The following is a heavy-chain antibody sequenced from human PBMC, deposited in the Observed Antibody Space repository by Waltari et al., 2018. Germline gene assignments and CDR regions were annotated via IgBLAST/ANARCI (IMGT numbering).Heavy chain of an antibody. CDR3: AWRPGWGPYYLDY. CDR2: INHSGST. V-gene: IGHV4-34*01. D-gene: IGHD3-16*01. Sequence: QVQLQQWGAGLLKPSETLSLTCAVYGGSFSDYFWNWIRQPPGKGLEGVGEINHSGSTHYNPARKSRVAISVNTSKNQFSRKLSSVTAADRAVYYCAWRPGWGPYYLDYWGQGTLVTVSS. CDR1: GGSFSDYF. J-gene: IGHJ4*02.